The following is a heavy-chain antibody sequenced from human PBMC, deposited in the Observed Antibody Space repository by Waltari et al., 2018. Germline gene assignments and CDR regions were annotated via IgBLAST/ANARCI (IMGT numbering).Heavy chain of an antibody. Sequence: QVQLVQSGAEVKKPGASVKVSCKASGYTFTSYAMHWVRQAPGQRLEWMGWINAGNGNTKYSQKFQGRGTITRETSASTAYMELSSLRSEDTAVYYCARVVATTTGSLYYGMDVWGQGTTVTVSS. CDR3: ARVVATTTGSLYYGMDV. J-gene: IGHJ6*02. D-gene: IGHD5-12*01. CDR2: INAGNGNT. V-gene: IGHV1-3*01. CDR1: GYTFTSYA.